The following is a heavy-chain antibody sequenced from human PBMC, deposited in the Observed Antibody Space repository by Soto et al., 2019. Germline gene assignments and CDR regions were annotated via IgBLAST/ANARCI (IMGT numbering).Heavy chain of an antibody. Sequence: QVQLVQSGGGVVQAGNSLRLSCTASGLTFTSSSFHWVRQAPGKGLEWVAVISANGDRQYSTESVRGRFLISRDSSKNTVYLQMNSLRPEDTGVYFCARRLATTVSALGYWGQGALVTVSS. CDR1: GLTFTSSS. CDR2: ISANGDRQ. J-gene: IGHJ4*02. D-gene: IGHD4-17*01. CDR3: ARRLATTVSALGY. V-gene: IGHV3-30-3*01.